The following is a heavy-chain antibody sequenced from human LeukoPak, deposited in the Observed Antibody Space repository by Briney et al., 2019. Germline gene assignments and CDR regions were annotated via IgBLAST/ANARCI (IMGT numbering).Heavy chain of an antibody. CDR3: ASGGSPGPISRRKNWLDP. CDR1: GFTFSSYS. D-gene: IGHD3-16*01. V-gene: IGHV3-21*01. J-gene: IGHJ5*02. Sequence: GGSLRLSCAASGFTFSSYSMNWVRQAPGKGLEWVSSISSSSSYIYYADSVKGRFTISRDNAKNSLYLQMNSLRAEDTAVYYCASGGSPGPISRRKNWLDPWGQGTLVTVSS. CDR2: ISSSSSYI.